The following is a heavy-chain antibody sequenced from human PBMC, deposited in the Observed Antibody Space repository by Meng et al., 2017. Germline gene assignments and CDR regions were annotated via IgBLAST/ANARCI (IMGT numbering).Heavy chain of an antibody. V-gene: IGHV3-48*03. Sequence: GESLKISCAASGFTFSSYEMNWVRQAPGKGLEWVSYISSSGSTIYYADSVKGRFTISRDNSKNTLYLQMNSLRAEDTAVYYCARDQWYSSSWYGSHYYYYGMDVWGQGTTVTVSS. D-gene: IGHD6-13*01. CDR2: ISSSGSTI. CDR1: GFTFSSYE. J-gene: IGHJ6*02. CDR3: ARDQWYSSSWYGSHYYYYGMDV.